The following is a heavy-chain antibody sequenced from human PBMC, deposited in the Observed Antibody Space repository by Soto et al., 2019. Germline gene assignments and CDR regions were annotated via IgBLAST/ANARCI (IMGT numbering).Heavy chain of an antibody. CDR2: ITSDGSST. CDR3: ARDFGRSGGSGFDY. J-gene: IGHJ4*02. V-gene: IGHV3-74*01. CDR1: GFTFSRYW. Sequence: GGSLRLSCAASGFTFSRYWMHWVRQTPGKGLVWVSRITSDGSSTTYADSVKGRFTISRDNAKNTLYLQMNSLGVEDTALYYCARDFGRSGGSGFDYWGLGTLVTVSS. D-gene: IGHD2-15*01.